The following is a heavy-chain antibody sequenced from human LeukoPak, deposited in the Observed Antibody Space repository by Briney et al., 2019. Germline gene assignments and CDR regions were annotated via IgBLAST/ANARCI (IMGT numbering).Heavy chain of an antibody. V-gene: IGHV3-30*04. J-gene: IGHJ6*02. D-gene: IGHD3-16*01. CDR2: ISYDGSNK. Sequence: GRSLRLSCAASGFTLSSYAMHWVRQAPGKGLEWVAVISYDGSNKYYADSVKGRFTISRDNSKNTLYLQMNSLRAEDTAVYYCAREGGVSYFSGYYYYGMDVWGQGTTVTVSS. CDR1: GFTLSSYA. CDR3: AREGGVSYFSGYYYYGMDV.